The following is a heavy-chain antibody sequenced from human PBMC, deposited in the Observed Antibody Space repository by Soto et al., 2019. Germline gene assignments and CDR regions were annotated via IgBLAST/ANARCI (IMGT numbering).Heavy chain of an antibody. CDR1: GGSLSSGDYY. CDR3: AREGYGDYDPIDY. V-gene: IGHV4-30-4*01. Sequence: SETLSLTCTVSGGSLSSGDYYWSWIRQPPGKGLEWIGYIYYSGSTYYNPSLKSRVTISVDTSKNQFSLKLSSVTAADTAVYYCAREGYGDYDPIDYWGQGTLVTAPQ. D-gene: IGHD4-17*01. J-gene: IGHJ4*02. CDR2: IYYSGST.